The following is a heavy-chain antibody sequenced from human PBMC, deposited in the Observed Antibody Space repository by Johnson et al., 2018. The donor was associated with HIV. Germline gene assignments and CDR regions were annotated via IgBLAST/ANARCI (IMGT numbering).Heavy chain of an antibody. D-gene: IGHD1-26*01. V-gene: IGHV3-30*02. CDR1: GFTFSSYG. CDR2: IRYAGSNK. Sequence: QVQLVESGGGVVQPGGSLRLSCAASGFTFSSYGMHWVRQAPGKGLEWVAFIRYAGSNKYYADSVKGRFTISRDNSKNTLYLQMNSLRAEDTAVYYCARDPSPIVGATYAFDIWGQGTMVTVSS. CDR3: ARDPSPIVGATYAFDI. J-gene: IGHJ3*02.